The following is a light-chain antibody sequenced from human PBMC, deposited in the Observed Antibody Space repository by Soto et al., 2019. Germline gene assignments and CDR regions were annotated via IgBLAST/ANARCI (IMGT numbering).Light chain of an antibody. CDR1: SSNIGSNY. CDR2: RNN. Sequence: QSVLTQPPSASGTPGQRVTISCSGSSSNIGSNYVYWYHQLPGTAPKLVIYRNNQRPSGISDRFSASKSGNTASLTISGLRAEDEADYFCSSYARTSNLAVFGGGTKVTVL. CDR3: SSYARTSNLAV. J-gene: IGLJ2*01. V-gene: IGLV1-47*01.